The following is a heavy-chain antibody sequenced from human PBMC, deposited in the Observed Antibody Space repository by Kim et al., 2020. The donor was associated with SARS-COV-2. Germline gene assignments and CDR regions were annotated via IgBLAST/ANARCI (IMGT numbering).Heavy chain of an antibody. J-gene: IGHJ4*02. CDR1: GYSFTSYW. Sequence: GESLKISCKGSGYSFTSYWIGWGRQMPGEGLEWVGIIYPGDSDTRYRPSFQGQVTISADKSISTAYLQWSSLKASDTDMYYCARLPWDGGNPYFDYWGQGTLVTVSS. CDR3: ARLPWDGGNPYFDY. D-gene: IGHD2-15*01. CDR2: IYPGDSDT. V-gene: IGHV5-51*01.